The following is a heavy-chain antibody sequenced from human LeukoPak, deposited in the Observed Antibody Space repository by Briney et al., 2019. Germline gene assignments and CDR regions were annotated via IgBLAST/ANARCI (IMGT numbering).Heavy chain of an antibody. CDR3: ASRSCSSTSCYVDYYYGMDV. J-gene: IGHJ6*02. Sequence: PGGSLRLSCAASGFTFSSYAMHWVRQAPGKGLEWVAVISYDGSNKYYADSVKGRFTISRDNSKNTLYLQMNSLRAEDTAVYYCASRSCSSTSCYVDYYYGMDVWGQGTTVTVSS. CDR2: ISYDGSNK. V-gene: IGHV3-30-3*01. D-gene: IGHD2-2*01. CDR1: GFTFSSYA.